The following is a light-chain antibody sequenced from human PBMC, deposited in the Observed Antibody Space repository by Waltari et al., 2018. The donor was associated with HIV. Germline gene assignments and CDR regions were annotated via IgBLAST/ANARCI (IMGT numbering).Light chain of an antibody. Sequence: HAVVTQEPSLTVSPGGTVTLTCDSSTGAVTSGHYPYWFQQKPGQAPRTLIYDTRHTHSWTPARFSGSLLGGKAALTLSGAQPEDEADYYCLLFYSGARVFGGGTKLTVL. CDR2: DTR. J-gene: IGLJ2*01. CDR1: TGAVTSGHY. CDR3: LLFYSGARV. V-gene: IGLV7-46*01.